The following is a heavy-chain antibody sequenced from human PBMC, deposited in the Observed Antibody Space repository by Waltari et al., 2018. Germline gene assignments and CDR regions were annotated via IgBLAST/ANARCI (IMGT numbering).Heavy chain of an antibody. Sequence: VQLVESGGGLVTPGGSLRLSGAASGFTFSSYSMNWVRQATGKGMEGGLSISRSSSYIYYAESVKGRFTSSRDNAKNALYLQMNSLRAEDTAVYYCARDYYGSGGYYGMDVWGQGTTVTVSS. J-gene: IGHJ6*02. CDR2: ISRSSSYI. D-gene: IGHD3-10*01. V-gene: IGHV3-21*01. CDR3: ARDYYGSGGYYGMDV. CDR1: GFTFSSYS.